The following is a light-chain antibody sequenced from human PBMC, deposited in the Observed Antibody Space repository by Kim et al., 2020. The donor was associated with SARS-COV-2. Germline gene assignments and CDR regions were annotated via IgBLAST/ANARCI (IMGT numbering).Light chain of an antibody. V-gene: IGKV1-27*01. CDR3: QKCDSAPWT. J-gene: IGKJ1*01. CDR1: QDISNY. Sequence: ASVGDRVTIPCRASQDISNYLAWFQLKPGKAPKLLIYAASALHPGVPSRFSGSGSGTDFTLTVTSLQPEDVATYYCQKCDSAPWTFGQGTKVGIK. CDR2: AAS.